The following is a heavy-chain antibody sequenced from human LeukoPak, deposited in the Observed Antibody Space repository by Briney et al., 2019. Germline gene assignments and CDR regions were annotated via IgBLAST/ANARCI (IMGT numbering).Heavy chain of an antibody. Sequence: PSGTLSLTCAVSGGSISSSNWWSWVRQPPGKGLEWIGEIYHSGSTNYNPSLKSRVTISVDKSKNQFSLKLSSVTAADTAVYYCARASNWNDATNGPGANAFDIWGQGTMVTVSS. CDR1: GGSISSSNW. CDR3: ARASNWNDATNGPGANAFDI. V-gene: IGHV4-4*02. D-gene: IGHD1-1*01. J-gene: IGHJ3*02. CDR2: IYHSGST.